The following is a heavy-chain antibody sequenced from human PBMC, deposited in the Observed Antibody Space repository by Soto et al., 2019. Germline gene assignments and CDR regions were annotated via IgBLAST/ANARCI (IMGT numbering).Heavy chain of an antibody. CDR2: IYYSGST. V-gene: IGHV4-39*01. J-gene: IGHJ3*02. D-gene: IGHD6-13*01. Sequence: SETLSLTCTVSGGSISSSSYYWGWIRQPPGKGLEWIGSIYYSGSTYYNPSLKSRVTISVDTSKNQFSLELSSVTAADTAVYYCAREGVSEAGTPDVFDIWGQGTMVT. CDR1: GGSISSSSYY. CDR3: AREGVSEAGTPDVFDI.